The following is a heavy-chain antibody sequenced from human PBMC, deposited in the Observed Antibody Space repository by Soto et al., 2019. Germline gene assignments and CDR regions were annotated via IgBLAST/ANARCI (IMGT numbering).Heavy chain of an antibody. V-gene: IGHV3-15*01. CDR3: TTDVAAVTDAEYFQH. CDR1: GFTFSNAW. CDR2: IKSKTDGGTT. J-gene: IGHJ1*01. D-gene: IGHD6-19*01. Sequence: GGSLRLSCAASGFTFSNAWMSWVRQAPGKGLEWVGRIKSKTDGGTTDYAAPLKGRFTISRDDSKNTLYLQMNSLKTEDTAVYYCTTDVAAVTDAEYFQHWGQGTLVTVSS.